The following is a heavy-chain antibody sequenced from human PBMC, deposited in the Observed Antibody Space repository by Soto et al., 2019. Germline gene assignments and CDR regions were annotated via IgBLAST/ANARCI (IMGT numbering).Heavy chain of an antibody. Sequence: QVQLVQSGGEVKKPGASVTVSCKASGYTFINYHITWVRQAPGQGLEWMAWLNTYNGMTDYAQRFQGRVTMTRDISTSTAYMELRNLGSDDTAVYFCAKSPRGEMATDWGQGTLVTVSS. J-gene: IGHJ4*02. V-gene: IGHV1-18*01. CDR2: LNTYNGMT. D-gene: IGHD5-12*01. CDR1: GYTFINYH. CDR3: AKSPRGEMATD.